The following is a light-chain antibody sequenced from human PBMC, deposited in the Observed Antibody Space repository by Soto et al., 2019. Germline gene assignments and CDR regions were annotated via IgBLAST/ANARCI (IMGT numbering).Light chain of an antibody. CDR3: AAWDDSLNGYV. CDR1: SSNIGSNT. Sequence: QSVLTQPPSASGTPGQRVTISCSGSSSNIGSNTVTWCQHLPGTAPKLLIYTNNERPSGVPDRFSGSKSGTSASLAISGLQSEDEADYYCAAWDDSLNGYVFGTGTKVTV. V-gene: IGLV1-44*01. CDR2: TNN. J-gene: IGLJ1*01.